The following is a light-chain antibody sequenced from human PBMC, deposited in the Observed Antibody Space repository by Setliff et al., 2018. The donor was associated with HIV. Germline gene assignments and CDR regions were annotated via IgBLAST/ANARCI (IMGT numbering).Light chain of an antibody. Sequence: QSALAQPASVSASPGQSITISCTGTSSDVGGYNFVSWYQQHPGKAPNLIIYDVRNRPSGISNRFSGSKSGNTASLTISGLQAEDEADYYCSSYSSSSTLVFGGGTK. CDR3: SSYSSSSTLV. J-gene: IGLJ2*01. V-gene: IGLV2-14*03. CDR2: DVR. CDR1: SSDVGGYNF.